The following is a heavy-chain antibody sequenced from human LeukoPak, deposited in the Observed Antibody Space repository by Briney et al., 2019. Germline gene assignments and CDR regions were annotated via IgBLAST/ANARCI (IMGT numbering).Heavy chain of an antibody. D-gene: IGHD3-10*01. CDR2: INWNGGST. CDR1: GFTFSNYA. V-gene: IGHV3-20*04. CDR3: ARDAEEYYYGSGSFY. J-gene: IGHJ4*02. Sequence: GGSLRLSCAASGFTFSNYAMSWVRQAPGKGLEWVSGINWNGGSTGYADSVKGRFTISRDNAKNSLYLQMNSLRAEDTALYYCARDAEEYYYGSGSFYWGQGTLVTVSS.